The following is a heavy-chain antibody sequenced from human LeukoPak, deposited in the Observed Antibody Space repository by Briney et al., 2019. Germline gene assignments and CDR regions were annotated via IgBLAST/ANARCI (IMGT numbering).Heavy chain of an antibody. CDR3: ARAPYSSSWYVSHFDY. Sequence: GASVKVSCKASGYTFTSYYMQWVRQAPGQGLEWMGIINPSGGSTSYAQKFQGRVTMTRDTSTSTVYMELSSLRSEDTAVYYCARAPYSSSWYVSHFDYWGQGTLVTVSS. J-gene: IGHJ4*02. CDR2: INPSGGST. D-gene: IGHD6-13*01. CDR1: GYTFTSYY. V-gene: IGHV1-46*01.